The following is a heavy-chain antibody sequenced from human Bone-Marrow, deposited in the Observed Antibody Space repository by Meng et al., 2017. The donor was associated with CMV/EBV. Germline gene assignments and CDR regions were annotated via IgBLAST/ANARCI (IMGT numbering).Heavy chain of an antibody. J-gene: IGHJ6*02. CDR1: GFTFSSYS. Sequence: GESLKISCAASGFTFSSYSMNWVRQAPGKGLEWVSYISSSSSTIYYADSVKGRFTISRDNAKNSLYLQMNSLRAEDTALYYCTKAGGTAARESYYYYGMDVWGQGTTVTVSS. CDR2: ISSSSSTI. V-gene: IGHV3-48*04. D-gene: IGHD2-2*01. CDR3: TKAGGTAARESYYYYGMDV.